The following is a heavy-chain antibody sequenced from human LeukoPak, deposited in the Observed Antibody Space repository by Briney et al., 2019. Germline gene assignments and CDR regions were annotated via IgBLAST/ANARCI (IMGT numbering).Heavy chain of an antibody. CDR1: GFTFSSYA. CDR3: ARGLTIFGVVILRTYVMDV. CDR2: ISYDGSNK. V-gene: IGHV3-30*04. D-gene: IGHD3-3*01. Sequence: GGSLRLSCAASGFTFSSYAMHWVRQAPGKGLEWVAVISYDGSNKYYADSVKGRFTISRDNSKNTLYLQMNSLRAEDTAVYYCARGLTIFGVVILRTYVMDVWGQGTTVTVSS. J-gene: IGHJ6*02.